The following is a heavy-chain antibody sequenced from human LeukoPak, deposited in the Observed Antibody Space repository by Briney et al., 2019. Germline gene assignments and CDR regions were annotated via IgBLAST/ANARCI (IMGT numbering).Heavy chain of an antibody. V-gene: IGHV4-39*01. Sequence: PSETLSLTCTVSGGSISSSSYYWGWIRQPPGKGLEWIGSIYYSGSTYYNPSLKSRVIISVDTSKNQFSLKLSSVTAADTAVYYCALASPGYFDYWGQGTLVTVSS. J-gene: IGHJ4*02. CDR2: IYYSGST. CDR3: ALASPGYFDY. CDR1: GGSISSSSYY.